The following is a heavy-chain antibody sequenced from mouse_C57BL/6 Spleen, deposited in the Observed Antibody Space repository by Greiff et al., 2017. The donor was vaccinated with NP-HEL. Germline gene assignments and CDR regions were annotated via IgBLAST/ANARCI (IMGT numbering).Heavy chain of an antibody. CDR2: IYPGDGDT. D-gene: IGHD2-5*01. J-gene: IGHJ2*01. V-gene: IGHV1-82*01. Sequence: VQLQQSGPELVKPGASVKISCKASGYAFSSSWMNWVKQRPGKGLEWIGRIYPGDGDTNYNGKFKGKATLTADKSSSTAYMQLSSLTSEDSAVYFCARDYSNYVGYWGQGTTLTVSS. CDR1: GYAFSSSW. CDR3: ARDYSNYVGY.